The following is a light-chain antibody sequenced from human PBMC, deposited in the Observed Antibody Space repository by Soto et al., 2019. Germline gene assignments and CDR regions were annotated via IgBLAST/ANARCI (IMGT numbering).Light chain of an antibody. Sequence: EILMTQSADTLSVSPGDRAPLSCWASQSVRSDLAWYQKKPGQAPRLLIFSASTRATGIPARFSGSGSGTEFNLTISSLQPEDVGVYYCQQYSEWFSFGGGTKVDIK. V-gene: IGKV3-15*01. J-gene: IGKJ4*01. CDR3: QQYSEWFS. CDR2: SAS. CDR1: QSVRSD.